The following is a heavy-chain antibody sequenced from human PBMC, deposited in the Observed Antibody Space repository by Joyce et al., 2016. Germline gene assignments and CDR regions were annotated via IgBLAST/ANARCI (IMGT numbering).Heavy chain of an antibody. J-gene: IGHJ6*02. CDR1: GFSLNSSGVC. D-gene: IGHD5/OR15-5a*01. Sequence: QVTLRESGPALVKPTQTLTLTCTFSGFSLNSSGVCVSEIRQPPGKALEWLARIDWDDDKYYSTSLKNRLSISNDTSKHQVVLTLTTMDAVDTATYYCARILMCTSASADYYGMDVWGQGTTVTVSS. CDR2: IDWDDDK. CDR3: ARILMCTSASADYYGMDV. V-gene: IGHV2-70*15.